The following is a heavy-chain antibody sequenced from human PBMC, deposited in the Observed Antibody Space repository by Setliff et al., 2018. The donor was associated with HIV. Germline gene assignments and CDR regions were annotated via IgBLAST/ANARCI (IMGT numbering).Heavy chain of an antibody. CDR2: INSSGDST. CDR1: GYTFISYY. Sequence: ASVKVSCKASGYTFISYYIHWVRQAPGQGLEWMGIINSSGDSTSYAQKFQGRVTMTRDTSASTVYMQLSTLRSEDTAVYYCARERLGRSGFEYLQHWGQGTLVTVSS. D-gene: IGHD3-22*01. CDR3: ARERLGRSGFEYLQH. V-gene: IGHV1-46*01. J-gene: IGHJ1*01.